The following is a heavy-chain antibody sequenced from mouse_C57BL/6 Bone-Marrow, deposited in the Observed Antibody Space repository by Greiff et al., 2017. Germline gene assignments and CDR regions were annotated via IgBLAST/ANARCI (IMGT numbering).Heavy chain of an antibody. CDR1: EYEFPSHD. V-gene: IGHV5-2*01. J-gene: IGHJ4*01. Sequence: EVQRVESGGGLVQPGESLKLSCESNEYEFPSHDMSWVRKTPETRLELVAAITSDGGSTYYPDTMERRFIISRDNTKKTLYLQMSSLRSEDTALYYCARQDGYYNYYAMDYWGQGTSVTVSS. CDR3: ARQDGYYNYYAMDY. D-gene: IGHD2-3*01. CDR2: ITSDGGST.